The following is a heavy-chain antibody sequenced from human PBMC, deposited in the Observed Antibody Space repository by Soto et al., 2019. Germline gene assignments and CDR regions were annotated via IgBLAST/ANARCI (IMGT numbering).Heavy chain of an antibody. CDR1: GFTFDDYA. CDR3: ATFGARVVTGFRSFDY. CDR2: ISWNSHSV. J-gene: IGHJ4*01. Sequence: SLRLSCAASGFTFDDYAMHWVRLIPGKGPEWVSGISWNSHSVGYADSVKGRFTISRDNAKNSLYLQMSSLRLEDTGLYYCATFGARVVTGFRSFDYWGHGTLVTVSS. D-gene: IGHD2-21*02. V-gene: IGHV3-9*01.